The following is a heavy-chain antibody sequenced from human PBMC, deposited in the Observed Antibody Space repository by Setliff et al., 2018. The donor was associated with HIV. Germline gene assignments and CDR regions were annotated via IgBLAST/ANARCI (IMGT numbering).Heavy chain of an antibody. CDR1: GGSINSDNYY. Sequence: SETLSLTCSVSGGSINSDNYYWGWIRQAPEKGLEWIGSIYYSGTTYYNPSLRGRVTISVDRSRNQFSLTLNSVTAADTATYYCASRGIVVVTMSMPDEFFVHWGHGTLVTVS. CDR3: ASRGIVVVTMSMPDEFFVH. D-gene: IGHD2-21*02. CDR2: IYYSGTT. J-gene: IGHJ1*01. V-gene: IGHV4-39*01.